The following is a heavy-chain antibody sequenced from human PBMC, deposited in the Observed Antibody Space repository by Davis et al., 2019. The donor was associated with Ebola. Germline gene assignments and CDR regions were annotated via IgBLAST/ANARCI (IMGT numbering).Heavy chain of an antibody. CDR1: GFTLSDYY. Sequence: GESLKIPCAASGFTLSDYYMSWIRQAPGKGLEWLSYISTYGTTIYYGDSVKGRFPIYRDNAKNSLYLQMHSLRPEDTAVYYCARGERRYYDYNGMDVWGQGTTVTVSS. V-gene: IGHV3-11*01. CDR2: ISTYGTTI. J-gene: IGHJ6*02. CDR3: ARGERRYYDYNGMDV. D-gene: IGHD1-1*01.